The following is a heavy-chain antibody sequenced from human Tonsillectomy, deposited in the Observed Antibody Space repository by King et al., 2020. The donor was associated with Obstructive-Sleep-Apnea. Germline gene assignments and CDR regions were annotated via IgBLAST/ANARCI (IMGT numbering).Heavy chain of an antibody. CDR1: GGSISSYY. D-gene: IGHD5-18*01. V-gene: IGHV4-59*01. CDR3: ARGYSYGWEYSWFDP. CDR2: SYYSGST. J-gene: IGHJ5*02. Sequence: VQLQESGPGLVKPSETLSLTCTFSGGSISSYYWSWIRQPPGKGLEWIGYSYYSGSTNYNPSLKSRVTISVDTSKNQFSLKLSSVTAADTAVYYCARGYSYGWEYSWFDPWGQGTLVTVSS.